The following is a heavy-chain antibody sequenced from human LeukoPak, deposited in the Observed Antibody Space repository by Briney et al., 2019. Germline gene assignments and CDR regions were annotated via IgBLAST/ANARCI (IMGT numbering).Heavy chain of an antibody. Sequence: PSQTLSLTCAVSGGSIISGGYSWSWIRQPPGKGLEWIVYIYHSGSTYYNPSLKSRVTISVDRSKNQFSLKLSSVTAADTAVYYCARRDTYYYDSSGYPYDAFDIWGQGTMVTVSS. CDR2: IYHSGST. CDR1: GGSIISGGYS. D-gene: IGHD3-22*01. V-gene: IGHV4-30-2*01. CDR3: ARRDTYYYDSSGYPYDAFDI. J-gene: IGHJ3*02.